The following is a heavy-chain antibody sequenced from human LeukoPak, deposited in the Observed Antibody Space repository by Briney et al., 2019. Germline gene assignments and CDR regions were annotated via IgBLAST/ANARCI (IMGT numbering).Heavy chain of an antibody. V-gene: IGHV3-23*01. CDR3: ARDEVPAALMGTWFDP. CDR2: ISGSGGST. J-gene: IGHJ5*02. CDR1: GFTFSSYA. D-gene: IGHD2-2*01. Sequence: GGSLRLSCAASGFTFSSYAMSWVRQAPGKGLEWVSAISGSGGSTYYADSVKGRFTISRDNSKNTLYLQMNSLRAEDTAVYYCARDEVPAALMGTWFDPWGQGTLVTVSS.